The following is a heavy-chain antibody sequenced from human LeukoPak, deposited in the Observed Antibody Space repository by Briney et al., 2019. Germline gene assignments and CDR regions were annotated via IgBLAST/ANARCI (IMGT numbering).Heavy chain of an antibody. CDR2: IFHSGIA. J-gene: IGHJ6*03. D-gene: IGHD3-16*01. CDR3: ARAGFGTAYNRFYYYMDV. Sequence: SETLSLTCEVSNYPITSDYYWVWIRQPPGQGLEWIGQIFHSGIAHYNPSLKSRDTMSVDTSRSQFSVNLNSVTAADTAVYYCARAGFGTAYNRFYYYMDVWGKGTTVTVSS. V-gene: IGHV4-38-2*01. CDR1: NYPITSDYY.